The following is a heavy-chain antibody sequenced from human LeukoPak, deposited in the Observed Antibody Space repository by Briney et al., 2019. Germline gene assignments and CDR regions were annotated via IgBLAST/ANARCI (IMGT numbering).Heavy chain of an antibody. D-gene: IGHD5-18*01. CDR3: ARVVIGYGQIDY. Sequence: ASVKVSCKASGGTFSSYAISWVRQAPGQGLEWMGGIIPIFGTANYAQKFQGRVTITADESTSTAYMGLSSLRSEDTAVYYCARVVIGYGQIDYWGQGTLVTVSS. CDR2: IIPIFGTA. V-gene: IGHV1-69*13. J-gene: IGHJ4*02. CDR1: GGTFSSYA.